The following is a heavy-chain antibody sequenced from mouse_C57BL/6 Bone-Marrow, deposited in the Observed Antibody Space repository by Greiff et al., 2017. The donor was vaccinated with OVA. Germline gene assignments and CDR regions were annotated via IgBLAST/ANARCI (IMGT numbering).Heavy chain of an antibody. CDR1: GYAFTNYL. Sequence: LEESGAELVRPGTSVKVSCKASGYAFTNYLIEWVKQRPGQGLEWIGVINPGSGGTNYNEKFKGKATLTADKSSSTAYMQLSSLTSEDSAVYFCARWGYYVSMDYWGQGTSVTVSS. D-gene: IGHD2-1*01. V-gene: IGHV1-54*01. J-gene: IGHJ4*01. CDR3: ARWGYYVSMDY. CDR2: INPGSGGT.